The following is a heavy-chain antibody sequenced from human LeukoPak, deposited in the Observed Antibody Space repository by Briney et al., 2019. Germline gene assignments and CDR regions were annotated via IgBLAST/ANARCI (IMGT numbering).Heavy chain of an antibody. CDR3: AAWTDRGYSY. Sequence: GGSLRLSCTASGFTFSRSWMNWIRQAPGKGLEWVANINPDGYGRRCVESVKGRFTMSRDNAQSSLHLQMTSLRVEDTAFYYCAAWTDRGYSYWGQGVLVTVSS. V-gene: IGHV3-7*01. CDR1: GFTFSRSW. CDR2: INPDGYGR. J-gene: IGHJ4*02. D-gene: IGHD5-12*01.